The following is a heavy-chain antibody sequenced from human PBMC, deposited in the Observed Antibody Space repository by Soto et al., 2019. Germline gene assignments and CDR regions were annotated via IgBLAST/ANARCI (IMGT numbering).Heavy chain of an antibody. V-gene: IGHV3-23*01. J-gene: IGHJ4*02. D-gene: IGHD1-20*01. CDR2: ISVSDAYI. CDR3: TRETVAGITGLDY. CDR1: VFNVGAFA. Sequence: RWSLRLSCSASVFNVGAFAVNWFRQAPGKGLEWVSGISVSDAYIYYADSVRGRFSVSRDASENILYLQMNSLRSDDTALYYCTRETVAGITGLDYWGPGTLVTVSS.